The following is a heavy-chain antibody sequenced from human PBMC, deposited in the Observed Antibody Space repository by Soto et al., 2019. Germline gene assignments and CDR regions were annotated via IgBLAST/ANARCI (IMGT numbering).Heavy chain of an antibody. J-gene: IGHJ3*02. CDR1: GGSISSGGYY. D-gene: IGHD3-10*01. Sequence: QVQLQESGPGLVKPSQTLSLTCTVSGGSISSGGYYWSWIRQHPGKGLEGIGYIYYSGSTYYNPSLKSRVTISVDTSKNQFSLKLSSVTAADTAVYYCAREAGGGFGELSDAFDIWGQGTMVTVSS. CDR2: IYYSGST. CDR3: AREAGGGFGELSDAFDI. V-gene: IGHV4-31*03.